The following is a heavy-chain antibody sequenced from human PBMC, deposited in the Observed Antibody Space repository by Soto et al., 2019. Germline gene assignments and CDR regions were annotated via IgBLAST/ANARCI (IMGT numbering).Heavy chain of an antibody. V-gene: IGHV1-69*13. J-gene: IGHJ5*02. CDR2: IIPIFGTA. CDR3: ARDLLTGLEYWFDP. D-gene: IGHD3-10*01. Sequence: SVEVSCKXSGGTFSSYAISWVRQAPGQGLEWMGGIIPIFGTANYAQKFQGRVTITADESTSTAYMELSSLRSEDTAVHYCARDLLTGLEYWFDPWGQGTLVTVSS. CDR1: GGTFSSYA.